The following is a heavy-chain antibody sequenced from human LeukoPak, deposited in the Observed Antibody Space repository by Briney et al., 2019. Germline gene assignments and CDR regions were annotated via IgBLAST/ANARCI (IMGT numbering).Heavy chain of an antibody. CDR3: AKIARAFDI. J-gene: IGHJ3*02. Sequence: PGGSLRLSCAASGFTFSTSAMIWVRQPPGKGLEWVSAISGSGGSTYYADSVKGRFTISRDNSKNTLYLQMNSLRAEDTAVYYCAKIARAFDIWGQGAMVTVSS. V-gene: IGHV3-23*01. CDR2: ISGSGGST. D-gene: IGHD2-21*01. CDR1: GFTFSTSA.